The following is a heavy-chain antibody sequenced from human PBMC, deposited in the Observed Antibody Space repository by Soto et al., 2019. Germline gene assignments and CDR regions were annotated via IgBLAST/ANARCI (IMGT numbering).Heavy chain of an antibody. V-gene: IGHV3-64D*08. CDR1: GFTFSSYA. J-gene: IGHJ4*02. CDR2: ISSNGGST. D-gene: IGHD3-22*01. CDR3: VKVVTSYDSSGYYYLLFDY. Sequence: EVQLVESGGGLVQPGGSLRLSCSASGFTFSSYAMHWVRQAPGKGLEYVSAISSNGGSTYYADSVKGRFTISRDNSKNTLYLQMSSLRAEDTAVYYCVKVVTSYDSSGYYYLLFDYWGQGTLVTVSS.